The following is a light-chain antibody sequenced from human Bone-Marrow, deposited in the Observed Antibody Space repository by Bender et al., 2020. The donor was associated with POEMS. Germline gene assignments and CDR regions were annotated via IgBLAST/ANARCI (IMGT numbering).Light chain of an antibody. CDR3: QSTDSSGPYVV. J-gene: IGLJ2*01. Sequence: SYVLTQAPSVSVSPGQTARITCSGDELPKQYAYWYQQKPGQAPVLVIYKDNERPSRIPERFSGSSSGTTVTLTISGVQAEDEADYYCQSTDSSGPYVVFGGGTKLTVL. V-gene: IGLV3-25*03. CDR1: ELPKQY. CDR2: KDN.